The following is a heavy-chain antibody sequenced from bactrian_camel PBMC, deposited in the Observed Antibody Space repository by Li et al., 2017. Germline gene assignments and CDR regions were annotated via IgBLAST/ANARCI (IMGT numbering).Heavy chain of an antibody. J-gene: IGHJ4*01. CDR3: AAVSTGPCLSVIAREPRRGDFQY. Sequence: HVQLVESGGGSVQAGGSVRLSCAPSGSTSCTYETTWYRQAPGKEREFVSGIGSDGNTTYADSVKGRFTISQDNAKNTHYLQMNNLQVDDTATYYCAAVSTGPCLSVIAREPRRGDFQYWGQGTQVTVS. CDR1: GSTSCTYE. CDR2: IGSDGNT. D-gene: IGHD3*01. V-gene: IGHV3S57*01.